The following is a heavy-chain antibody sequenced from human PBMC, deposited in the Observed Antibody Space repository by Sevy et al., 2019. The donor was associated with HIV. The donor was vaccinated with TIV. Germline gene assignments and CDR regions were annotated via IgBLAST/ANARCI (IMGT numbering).Heavy chain of an antibody. CDR2: IKSKTDGGTT. CDR3: TTHPVYCSSTSCYDVDFDY. Sequence: GGSLRLSCAASGFTFSNAWMSWVRQAPGKGLEWVGRIKSKTDGGTTDYAAPVKGRFTISRDDSKNTLYLQMNSLKTEDTAVYYCTTHPVYCSSTSCYDVDFDYWGQGTLVTVSS. D-gene: IGHD2-2*01. CDR1: GFTFSNAW. V-gene: IGHV3-15*01. J-gene: IGHJ4*02.